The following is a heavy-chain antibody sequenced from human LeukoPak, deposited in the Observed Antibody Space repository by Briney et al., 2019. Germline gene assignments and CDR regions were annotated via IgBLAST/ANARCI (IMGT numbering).Heavy chain of an antibody. CDR3: ARWHVAIRRFEY. J-gene: IGHJ4*02. Sequence: SETLSLTCTVSGGSISSYYWSWIRQPPGKGLEWIGRIYTSGSTNYNPSLKSRVTMSVDTSKNQFPLAVSFVTAADTAVYYCARWHVAIRRFEYRGQGTRVSVSS. CDR2: IYTSGST. CDR1: GGSISSYY. V-gene: IGHV4-4*07. D-gene: IGHD2-21*01.